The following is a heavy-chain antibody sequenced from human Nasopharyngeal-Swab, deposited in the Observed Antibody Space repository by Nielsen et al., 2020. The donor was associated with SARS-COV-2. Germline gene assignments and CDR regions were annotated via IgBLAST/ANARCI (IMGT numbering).Heavy chain of an antibody. V-gene: IGHV5-51*01. CDR3: ARRHISAWSTFEY. D-gene: IGHD6-19*01. CDR2: MHPGYSDT. J-gene: IGHJ4*02. Sequence: GESLKISCKASGYTFTNYWIGWVRQMPGKGLEWMGIMHPGYSDTRYSPSFQGQVTISADKSFTTAFLQWDSLKPSDTAIYYCARRHISAWSTFEYWGQGTLITVSS. CDR1: GYTFTNYW.